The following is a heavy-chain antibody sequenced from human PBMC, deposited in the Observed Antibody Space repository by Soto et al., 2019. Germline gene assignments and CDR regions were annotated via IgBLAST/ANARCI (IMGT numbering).Heavy chain of an antibody. J-gene: IGHJ3*02. CDR2: IIPIFGTA. V-gene: IGHV1-69*13. Sequence: SVKVSCKASGGTFSSYAISWVRQAPGQGLEWMGGIIPIFGTANYAQKFQGRVTITADESTSTAYMELISLRSEDTAVYYCARVGQWLVLGRAFDIWGQGTMVTVAS. D-gene: IGHD6-19*01. CDR3: ARVGQWLVLGRAFDI. CDR1: GGTFSSYA.